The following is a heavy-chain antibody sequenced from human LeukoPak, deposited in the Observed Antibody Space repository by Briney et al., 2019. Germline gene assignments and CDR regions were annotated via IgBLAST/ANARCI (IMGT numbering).Heavy chain of an antibody. D-gene: IGHD5-18*01. Sequence: ASVKVSCRVSGYSFSSYPLTWVRQAPGQGLEWMGWINPNSGGTNYAQKFQGRVTMTRDTSISTAYMELSRLRSDDTAVYYCARDTAMVTYWFDPWGQGTLVTVSS. CDR2: INPNSGGT. V-gene: IGHV1-2*02. CDR1: GYSFSSYP. J-gene: IGHJ5*02. CDR3: ARDTAMVTYWFDP.